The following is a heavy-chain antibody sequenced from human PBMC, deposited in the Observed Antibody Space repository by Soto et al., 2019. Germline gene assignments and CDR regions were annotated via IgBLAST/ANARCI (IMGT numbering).Heavy chain of an antibody. CDR3: AREGDYYDVPGRSVYFDY. Sequence: SVKVSCKASGGTFSSYAISWVRQAPGQGLEWMGGIIPIFGTANYAQKFQGRVTITADESTSTAYMELSSLRSEDTAVYYCAREGDYYDVPGRSVYFDYWGQGTLVTVSS. J-gene: IGHJ4*02. D-gene: IGHD3-22*01. CDR2: IIPIFGTA. V-gene: IGHV1-69*13. CDR1: GGTFSSYA.